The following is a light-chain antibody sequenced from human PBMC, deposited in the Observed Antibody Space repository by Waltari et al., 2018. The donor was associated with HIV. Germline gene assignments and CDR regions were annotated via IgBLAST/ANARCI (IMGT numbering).Light chain of an antibody. CDR2: SQG. J-gene: IGLJ2*01. CDR3: RSYEHDSRVV. V-gene: IGLV6-57*03. Sequence: FILTQPPSLSRSPGAALTLASTRVDRTIASRILVLLEQPPGSAPPTLLDSQGERISSGGGRLCGATDSSSNAACHTIFGLEAEDEADDYCRSYEHDSRVVLGGGTKLTVL. CDR1: DRTIASRI.